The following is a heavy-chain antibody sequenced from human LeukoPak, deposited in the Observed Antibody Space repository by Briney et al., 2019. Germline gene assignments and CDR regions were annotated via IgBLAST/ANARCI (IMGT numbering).Heavy chain of an antibody. Sequence: PSETLSLTCTASGGSISSSSYYWGWIRQPPGKGLEWIGSIYYSGSTYYNPSLKSRVTISVDTSKNQFSLKLSSVTAADTAVYYCAREAYDSKPQDNWFDPWGQGTLVTVSS. CDR1: GGSISSSSYY. D-gene: IGHD3-3*01. J-gene: IGHJ5*02. CDR2: IYYSGST. V-gene: IGHV4-39*02. CDR3: AREAYDSKPQDNWFDP.